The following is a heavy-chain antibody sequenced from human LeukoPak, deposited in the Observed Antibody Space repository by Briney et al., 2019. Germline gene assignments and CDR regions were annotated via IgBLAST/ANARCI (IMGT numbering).Heavy chain of an antibody. V-gene: IGHV4-59*01. CDR3: RGLHRQLAEFDY. CDR2: IYYSGST. Sequence: PETKSLTCPVSGGFISSYYWSWIRQPPGKGLEWIGYIYYSGSTNYHPSPKSRAPISVETSKNQFSLKLRPVTATETAVYYCRGLHRQLAEFDYWGQGTLVTVSS. J-gene: IGHJ4*02. D-gene: IGHD6-13*01. CDR1: GGFISSYY.